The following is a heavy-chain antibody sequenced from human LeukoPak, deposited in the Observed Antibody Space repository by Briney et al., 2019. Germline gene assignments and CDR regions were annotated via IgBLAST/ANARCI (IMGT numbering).Heavy chain of an antibody. CDR3: AKAQYSGSYYEVDY. J-gene: IGHJ4*02. Sequence: HAGGSLRLSCAASGFTFSSYAMSWVRQAPGKGLEWVSAISGSGGSTYYADSVKGLFTISRDNSKNTLYLQMNSLRAEDTAVYYCAKAQYSGSYYEVDYWGQGTLVTVSS. V-gene: IGHV3-23*01. CDR2: ISGSGGST. CDR1: GFTFSSYA. D-gene: IGHD1-26*01.